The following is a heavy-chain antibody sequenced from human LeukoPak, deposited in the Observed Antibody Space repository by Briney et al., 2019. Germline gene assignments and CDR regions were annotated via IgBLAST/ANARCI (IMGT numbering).Heavy chain of an antibody. CDR2: VYTTGRT. CDR3: ARLHYGGNYGYYYYYMDV. Sequence: SETLSLTCTVSGDSIDSASYYWSWIRQPPGKGLEWIGRVYTTGRTNYNPSLRSRVTISMDTSKNQFSLKLSSVTAADTAVYYCARLHYGGNYGYYYYYMDVWGKGTTVTISS. CDR1: GDSIDSASYY. J-gene: IGHJ6*03. D-gene: IGHD4-23*01. V-gene: IGHV4-61*02.